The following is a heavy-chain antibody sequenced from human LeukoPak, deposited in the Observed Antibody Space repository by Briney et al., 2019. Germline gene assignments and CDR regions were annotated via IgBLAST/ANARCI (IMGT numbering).Heavy chain of an antibody. Sequence: GGSLRLSCAASGFTFSDYYMSWIRQAPGTGLEWVSYISSSGSTIYYADSVKGRFTISRDNAKNTLYLQMNSLRAEDTAVYYCAISPAYYDILTGTDWGQGTLVTVSS. V-gene: IGHV3-11*01. J-gene: IGHJ4*02. CDR1: GFTFSDYY. CDR2: ISSSGSTI. CDR3: AISPAYYDILTGTD. D-gene: IGHD3-9*01.